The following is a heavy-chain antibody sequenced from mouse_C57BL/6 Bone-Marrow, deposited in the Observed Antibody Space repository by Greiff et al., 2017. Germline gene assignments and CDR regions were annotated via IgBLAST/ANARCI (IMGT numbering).Heavy chain of an antibody. V-gene: IGHV1-26*01. D-gene: IGHD1-1*01. CDR1: GYTFTDYY. CDR3: AITYGSRRFAY. Sequence: VQLQQSGPELVKPGASVKISCKASGYTFTDYYMNWVKQSHGKSLEWIGDINPNNGGTSYNQKFKGKATLTVDKSSSTAYMELRSLTSEDAAVYYCAITYGSRRFAYWGQGTLVTVSA. J-gene: IGHJ3*01. CDR2: INPNNGGT.